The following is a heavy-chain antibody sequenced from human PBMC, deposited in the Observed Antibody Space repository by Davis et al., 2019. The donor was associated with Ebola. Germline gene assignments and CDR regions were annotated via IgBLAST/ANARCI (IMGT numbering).Heavy chain of an antibody. V-gene: IGHV3-30*02. J-gene: IGHJ6*03. Sequence: GESLKISCAASGFTFSSYGMHWVRQAPGKGLEWVAFIRYDGSNKYYADSVKGRFTISRDNSKNTLYLQMNSLRAEDTAVYYCAKDQEVRYCSTTSCHYYYYMDVWGKGTTVTVSS. CDR2: IRYDGSNK. CDR3: AKDQEVRYCSTTSCHYYYYMDV. CDR1: GFTFSSYG. D-gene: IGHD2-2*01.